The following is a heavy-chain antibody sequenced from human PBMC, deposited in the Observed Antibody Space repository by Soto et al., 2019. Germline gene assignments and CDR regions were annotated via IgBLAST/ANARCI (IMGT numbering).Heavy chain of an antibody. J-gene: IGHJ5*02. D-gene: IGHD4-17*01. CDR2: IIPIFGTA. V-gene: IGHV1-69*06. CDR3: AREKTTPDWDLNWFDP. CDR1: GGTFSSYA. Sequence: SMKVSCKASGGTFSSYAISWVRQAPGQGLEWMGGIIPIFGTANYAQKFQGRVTITADKSTSTAYMELSSLRSEDTAVYYCAREKTTPDWDLNWFDPWGQGTLVTVS.